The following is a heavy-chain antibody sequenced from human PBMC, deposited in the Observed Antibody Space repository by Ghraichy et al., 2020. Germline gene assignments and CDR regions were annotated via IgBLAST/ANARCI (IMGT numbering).Heavy chain of an antibody. D-gene: IGHD2-21*02. V-gene: IGHV3-7*01. CDR1: GFAYNSYW. CDR3: ARGWGRFDY. J-gene: IGHJ4*02. Sequence: GGSLRLSCAASGFAYNSYWMNWVRQAPGKGLEWVAYIKYDGSAEYYVDSVKGRFAISRDNAKNSLFLQMNSLRAEDTAVYYSARGWGRFDYWGQGTLVTVSS. CDR2: IKYDGSAE.